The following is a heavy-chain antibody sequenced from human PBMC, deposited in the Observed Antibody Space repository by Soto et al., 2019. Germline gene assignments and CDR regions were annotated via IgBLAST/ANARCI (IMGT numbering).Heavy chain of an antibody. D-gene: IGHD3-22*01. J-gene: IGHJ4*02. CDR2: ISDRDDST. V-gene: IGHV3-23*01. Sequence: EVPLLESGGGLVQPGGSLRLSCAASGFTFSTFAMGWVRQAPGKGLEWVSVISDRDDSTYYADSVKGRFTISRDNSKSALYLQMNSLRGDDTAIYYCAKAISEYYAPSDYWGQGTQVIVSS. CDR1: GFTFSTFA. CDR3: AKAISEYYAPSDY.